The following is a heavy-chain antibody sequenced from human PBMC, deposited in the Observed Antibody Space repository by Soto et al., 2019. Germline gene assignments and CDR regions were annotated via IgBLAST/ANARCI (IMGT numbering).Heavy chain of an antibody. J-gene: IGHJ6*02. Sequence: PSETLSLTCTVSGGSISSYYWSWIRQPPGKGLEWIGYIYYSGSTNYNPSLKSRVTISVDTSKNQFSLKLSSVTAADTAVYYCARDKGSDYYGMDVWGQGTTVTVSS. D-gene: IGHD1-26*01. CDR3: ARDKGSDYYGMDV. CDR2: IYYSGST. CDR1: GGSISSYY. V-gene: IGHV4-59*01.